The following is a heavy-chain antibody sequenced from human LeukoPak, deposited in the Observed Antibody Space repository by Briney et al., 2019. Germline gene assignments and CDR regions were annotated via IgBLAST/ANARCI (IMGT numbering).Heavy chain of an antibody. V-gene: IGHV3-23*01. J-gene: IGHJ4*02. CDR2: IHGSGGGT. CDR3: AKMGIQLWFDVFYFDY. CDR1: GFTFSNYA. D-gene: IGHD5-18*01. Sequence: PGGSLRLSCAASGFTFSNYAMIWVRQAPERGLEWVSAIHGSGGGTFYADSVKGRFTISRDNSKNTLYLQMNSLRAEDTAVYYCAKMGIQLWFDVFYFDYWGQGTLVTVSS.